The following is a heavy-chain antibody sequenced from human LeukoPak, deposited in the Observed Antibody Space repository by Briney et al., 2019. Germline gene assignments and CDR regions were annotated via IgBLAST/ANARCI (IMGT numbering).Heavy chain of an antibody. Sequence: GESLKISCKGSGYNFHTYWIGWVRQMAGKGLEWVGIIYPGDSDTRYSPSFQGQVTISADKSITTAYLQWSSLKASDTAIYYCARLYSASPSGYSDYWGQGTLVTVSS. CDR1: GYNFHTYW. V-gene: IGHV5-51*01. J-gene: IGHJ4*02. CDR3: ARLYSASPSGYSDY. CDR2: IYPGDSDT. D-gene: IGHD3-22*01.